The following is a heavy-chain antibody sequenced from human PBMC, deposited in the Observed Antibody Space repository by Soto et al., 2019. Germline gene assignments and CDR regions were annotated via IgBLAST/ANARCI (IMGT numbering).Heavy chain of an antibody. J-gene: IGHJ6*02. V-gene: IGHV4-38-2*01. CDR3: ARVGGYGMDV. CDR2: IYHSGST. Sequence: ASETLSLTCAVSGYSISSGYYLGWIRQPPGKGLEWIGSIYHSGSTYNNPSLKSRVTISVDTSKNQFSLKLSSVTAADTAVYYCARVGGYGMDVWGQGTTVTVSS. CDR1: GYSISSGYY. D-gene: IGHD3-10*01.